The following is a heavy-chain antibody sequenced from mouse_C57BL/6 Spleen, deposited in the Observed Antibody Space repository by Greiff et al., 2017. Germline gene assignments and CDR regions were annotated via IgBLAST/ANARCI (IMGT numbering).Heavy chain of an antibody. D-gene: IGHD2-4*01. V-gene: IGHV1-69*01. J-gene: IGHJ4*01. CDR2: IDPSDSYT. CDR3: ARRAYDFYYAMDY. CDR1: GYTFTSYW. Sequence: QVQLQQPGAELVMPGASVKLSCKASGYTFTSYWMHWVKQRPGQGLEWIGEIDPSDSYTNYNQKFKGKSTLTVDKSSSTAYMQLSSLTSEDSAVYDCARRAYDFYYAMDYWGQGTSVTVSS.